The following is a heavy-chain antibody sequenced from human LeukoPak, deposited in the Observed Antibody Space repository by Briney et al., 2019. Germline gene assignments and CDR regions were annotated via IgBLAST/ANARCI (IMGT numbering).Heavy chain of an antibody. CDR2: IKQDGSEK. Sequence: GGSLRLSCAASGXIFRSYWMSWVRQAPGKGLEWVANIKQDGSEKNYVDSVKGRFTISRDNAKNSLYLQMNSLRAEDTAVYYCAREHTMAGTTFFYYYGMDVWGQGTTVIVSS. CDR3: AREHTMAGTTFFYYYGMDV. J-gene: IGHJ6*02. CDR1: GXIFRSYW. V-gene: IGHV3-7*04. D-gene: IGHD2/OR15-2a*01.